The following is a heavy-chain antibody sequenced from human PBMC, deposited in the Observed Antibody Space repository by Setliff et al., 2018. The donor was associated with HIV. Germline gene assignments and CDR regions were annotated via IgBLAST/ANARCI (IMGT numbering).Heavy chain of an antibody. CDR1: GGTFSSYG. Sequence: ASVKVSCKSSGGTFSSYGFCWVRQAPGQGLEWMGWISAYSGNTNYAQQLQGRVTMTTDTSTSTAYMELRSLRSDDTAVYYCARAPKRVYYYGSGSYLHDAFDIWGQGTMVTVSS. V-gene: IGHV1-18*01. CDR3: ARAPKRVYYYGSGSYLHDAFDI. J-gene: IGHJ3*02. D-gene: IGHD3-10*01. CDR2: ISAYSGNT.